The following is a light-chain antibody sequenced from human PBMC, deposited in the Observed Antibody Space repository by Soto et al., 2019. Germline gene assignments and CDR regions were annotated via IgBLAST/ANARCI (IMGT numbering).Light chain of an antibody. Sequence: PGERAPLSCRASQSISSSYLAWYQQKPGQAPRLLIYGASSRATGIPDRFSGSGSGTDFTLTISRLEPEDFAVYYCQQYGSSPFTFGPGNKVDIK. J-gene: IGKJ3*01. V-gene: IGKV3-20*01. CDR1: QSISSSY. CDR3: QQYGSSPFT. CDR2: GAS.